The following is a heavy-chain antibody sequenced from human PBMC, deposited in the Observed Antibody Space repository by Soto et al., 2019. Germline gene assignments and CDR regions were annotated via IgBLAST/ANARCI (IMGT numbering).Heavy chain of an antibody. Sequence: QVQLVQSGPEVEKPGASVKVSCKASGYTLTSFGISWVRQAPGQGLEWMGWISTSNGKTRYGQKFQCRLTMTTDTSRSTAYMELRNLRSDDTAVYYCAREYCRTTGCYGVDYWGQGTLVTVSS. CDR1: GYTLTSFG. CDR3: AREYCRTTGCYGVDY. J-gene: IGHJ4*02. CDR2: ISTSNGKT. D-gene: IGHD2-2*01. V-gene: IGHV1-18*04.